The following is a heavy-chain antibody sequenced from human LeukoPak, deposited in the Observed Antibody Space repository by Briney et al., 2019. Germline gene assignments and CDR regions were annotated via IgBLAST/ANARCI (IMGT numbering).Heavy chain of an antibody. V-gene: IGHV1-69*04. CDR2: IIPILGIA. D-gene: IGHD1-26*01. CDR3: ASHLPRSRGIIDI. CDR1: GGTFSSYA. Sequence: VASVKVSRKASGGTFSSYAISWVRQAPGQGLEWMGRIIPILGIANYAQKFQGRVTITADISTSTAYMELSSLRSEDTAVYYCASHLPRSRGIIDIWGLGTMVTVSS. J-gene: IGHJ3*02.